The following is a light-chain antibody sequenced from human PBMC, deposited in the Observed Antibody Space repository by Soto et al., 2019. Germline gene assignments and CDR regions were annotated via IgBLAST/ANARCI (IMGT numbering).Light chain of an antibody. CDR3: LQHNSYPWT. Sequence: IQMTQSPPSLSASVGDRVTITCRASQGIGYALGWYQQKPGKAPKRLIYAASSLQSGVPSRFSGSGSGTEFTLTISSLQPEDFASYYCLQHNSYPWTFGQGTKVDIK. V-gene: IGKV1-17*01. J-gene: IGKJ1*01. CDR1: QGIGYA. CDR2: AAS.